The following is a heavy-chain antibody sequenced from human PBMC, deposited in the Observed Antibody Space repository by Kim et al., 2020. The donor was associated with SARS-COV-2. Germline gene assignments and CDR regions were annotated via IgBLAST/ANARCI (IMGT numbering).Heavy chain of an antibody. CDR1: GFTFSSYS. V-gene: IGHV3-21*01. CDR2: ISSSSSYI. Sequence: GGSLRLSCAASGFTFSSYSMNWVRQAPGKGLEWVSSISSSSSYIYYADSVKGRFTISRDNAKNSLYLQMNSLRAEDTAVYYCAREGLMSGSYYAIDYWGQGTLVTVSS. J-gene: IGHJ4*02. CDR3: AREGLMSGSYYAIDY. D-gene: IGHD1-26*01.